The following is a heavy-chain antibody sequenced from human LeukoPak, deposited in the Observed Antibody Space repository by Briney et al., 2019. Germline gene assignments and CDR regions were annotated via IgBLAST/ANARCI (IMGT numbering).Heavy chain of an antibody. CDR3: ASLSLWNFFQY. CDR1: GGSMTTYY. D-gene: IGHD1-1*01. V-gene: IGHV4-59*01. J-gene: IGHJ4*02. CDR2: IYYSGNT. Sequence: SETLSLTCTVSGGSMTTYYWNWIRHPPGKGLEWIGNIYYSGNTNYNPSLKSRVTMSLDTSKNQFSLKLTSVTAADTAVYYCASLSLWNFFQYWGQGTLVPVSS.